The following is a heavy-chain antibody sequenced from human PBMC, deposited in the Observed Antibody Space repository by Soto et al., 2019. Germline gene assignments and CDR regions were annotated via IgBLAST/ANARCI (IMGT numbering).Heavy chain of an antibody. D-gene: IGHD5-18*01. Sequence: SETLSLTCTVSGGSISRYYWSWIRQPPGKGLEWIGYIYYSGRTNYNPSLKSRVTISVDTSKNQFSLKLTSVTAADTAVYYCARADTAMVPPAYWGQGTLVTVSS. J-gene: IGHJ4*02. CDR3: ARADTAMVPPAY. CDR2: IYYSGRT. V-gene: IGHV4-59*08. CDR1: GGSISRYY.